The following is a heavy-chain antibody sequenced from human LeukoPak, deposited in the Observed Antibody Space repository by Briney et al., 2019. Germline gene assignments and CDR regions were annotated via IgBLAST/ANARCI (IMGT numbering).Heavy chain of an antibody. D-gene: IGHD3-10*01. CDR1: GFTFSNYE. CDR2: ITSSGATI. CDR3: ARDEWFGDFSFDY. J-gene: IGHJ4*02. V-gene: IGHV3-48*03. Sequence: GGSLRLSCAASGFTFSNYEMSWVHQAPGKGLEWVSYITSSGATIYYADSVKGRFTISRDNAKNSLYLQMNSLRAEDTAVYYCARDEWFGDFSFDYWGQGTLVTVSS.